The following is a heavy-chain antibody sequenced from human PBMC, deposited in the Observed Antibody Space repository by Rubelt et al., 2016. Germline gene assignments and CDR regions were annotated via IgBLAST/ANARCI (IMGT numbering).Heavy chain of an antibody. CDR2: INHSGST. CDR1: GGSFSGYY. J-gene: IGHJ4*02. V-gene: IGHV4-34*01. Sequence: QVQLQQWGAGLLKPSETLSLTCAVYGGSFSGYYWSWIRQPPGKGLEWIGEINHSGSTNYNPSLKVVATVSVDTSKNQFSLRLSSVNAADTAVYYCARSGLLTGTTYWGQGTLVTVSS. D-gene: IGHD1-7*01. CDR3: ARSGLLTGTTY.